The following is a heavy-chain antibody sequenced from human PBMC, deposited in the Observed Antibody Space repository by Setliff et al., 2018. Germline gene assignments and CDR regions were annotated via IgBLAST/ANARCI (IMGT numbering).Heavy chain of an antibody. J-gene: IGHJ4*02. D-gene: IGHD3-16*01. V-gene: IGHV3-7*01. CDR2: IKQDGSEK. CDR3: ARDGGEY. CDR1: GFTFSSYA. Sequence: GGSPRLSCAASGFTFSSYAMSWVRQAPGKGLEWVANIKQDGSEKYYVDSVKGRFTISRDNAKNSLYLQMNSLRAEDTAVYYCARDGGEYWGQGTLVTVSS.